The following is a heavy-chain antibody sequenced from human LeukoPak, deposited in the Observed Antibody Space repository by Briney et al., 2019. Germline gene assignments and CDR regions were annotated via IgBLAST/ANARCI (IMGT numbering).Heavy chain of an antibody. CDR1: GDSVSSNSAA. D-gene: IGHD1-7*01. CDR3: AKEGEIGTTFAWFDP. CDR2: TYYRSKWYN. J-gene: IGHJ5*02. V-gene: IGHV6-1*01. Sequence: SQTLSLTCAISGDSVSSNSAAWNWIRQSPSRGLEWLGRTYYRSKWYNGYAVSVKSRLTINPDTSKNQFSLQLNSVTPEDTAVYYCAKEGEIGTTFAWFDPWGQGTLVTVSS.